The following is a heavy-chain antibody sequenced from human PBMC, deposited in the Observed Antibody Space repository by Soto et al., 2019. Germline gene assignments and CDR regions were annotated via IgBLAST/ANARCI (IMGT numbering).Heavy chain of an antibody. J-gene: IGHJ3*02. V-gene: IGHV1-69*13. CDR1: GGTFSSYA. D-gene: IGHD1-26*01. Sequence: SVKVSCKASGGTFSSYAISWVRQAPGQGLEWMGGIIPIFGTANYAQKFQGRVTITADESTSTAYMELSSLRSEDTAVYYCARDWSMGATSAFDIWGQGXMVTVSS. CDR3: ARDWSMGATSAFDI. CDR2: IIPIFGTA.